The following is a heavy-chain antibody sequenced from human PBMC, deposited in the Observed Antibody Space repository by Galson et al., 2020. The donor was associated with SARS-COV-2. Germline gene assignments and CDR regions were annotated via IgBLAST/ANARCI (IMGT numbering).Heavy chain of an antibody. V-gene: IGHV3-49*03. CDR2: IRSKAFGGAT. CDR1: GFTFGDHG. J-gene: IGHJ4*02. D-gene: IGHD3-22*01. Sequence: GGSLRLSCAASGFTFGDHGMSWFRQAPGKGLECISFIRSKAFGGATEYAASVEGRFTMSRDDSKGIAYLQMNSLKTEDTAVYYCARADTGIYYDVFFDYWGQGTLVSVSS. CDR3: ARADTGIYYDVFFDY.